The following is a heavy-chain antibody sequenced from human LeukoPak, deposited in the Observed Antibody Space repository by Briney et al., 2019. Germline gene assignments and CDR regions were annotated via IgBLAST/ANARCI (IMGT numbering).Heavy chain of an antibody. V-gene: IGHV4-39*07. J-gene: IGHJ4*02. CDR3: AREYILTGYGY. Sequence: PSETLSLTCTVSGGSISSTNYHWGWIRQPPGKGLEWIGSIYYRGNTYYNPSLKSRVTISVDTSKNHFSLKLTSVTAADTAVYYCAREYILTGYGYWGQGTLVTVSS. CDR1: GGSISSTNYH. CDR2: IYYRGNT. D-gene: IGHD3-9*01.